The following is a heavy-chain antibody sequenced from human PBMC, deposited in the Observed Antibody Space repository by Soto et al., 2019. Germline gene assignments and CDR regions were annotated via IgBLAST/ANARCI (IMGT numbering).Heavy chain of an antibody. CDR2: IYYSGST. J-gene: IGHJ4*02. CDR1: GGSISSGGYY. CDR3: ARGDSSGYLFDY. D-gene: IGHD3-22*01. V-gene: IGHV4-31*03. Sequence: VQLQESGPGLVKPSQTLSLNCTVSGGSISSGGYYWSWISKHPGKGPELIGYIYYSGSTYYNPSLKRRFTISVDTSKNQFSLKRSSVTAEETAVYYCARGDSSGYLFDYWGQGTLVTVSS.